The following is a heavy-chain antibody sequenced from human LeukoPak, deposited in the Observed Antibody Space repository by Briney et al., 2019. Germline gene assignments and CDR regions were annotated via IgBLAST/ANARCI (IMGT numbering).Heavy chain of an antibody. CDR2: INPNSGGT. CDR3: ARGFNYYEILSGRHLFHF. J-gene: IGHJ4*02. CDR1: GYTFTGYY. Sequence: ASVKVSCKASGYTFTGYYMHWVRQAPGQGLEWMGWINPNSGGTNYAQKFQGRVTMTRDTSISTAYMELSRLRSDDTAVYYCARGFNYYEILSGRHLFHFWGEGTLVTVSS. V-gene: IGHV1-2*02. D-gene: IGHD3-9*01.